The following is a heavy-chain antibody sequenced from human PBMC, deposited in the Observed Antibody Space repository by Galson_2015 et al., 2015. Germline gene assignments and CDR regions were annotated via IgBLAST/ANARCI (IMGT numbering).Heavy chain of an antibody. Sequence: SLRLSCAASGFTFSNYPMTWVRQAPGKGLEWVSSISGSGGSTCYADSVKGRFTISRDNSKSTMFLQTNSLRAEDTAIYYCARATAFEIWGQGTMVTVSS. CDR3: ARATAFEI. J-gene: IGHJ3*02. V-gene: IGHV3-23*01. CDR2: ISGSGGST. CDR1: GFTFSNYP. D-gene: IGHD5-12*01.